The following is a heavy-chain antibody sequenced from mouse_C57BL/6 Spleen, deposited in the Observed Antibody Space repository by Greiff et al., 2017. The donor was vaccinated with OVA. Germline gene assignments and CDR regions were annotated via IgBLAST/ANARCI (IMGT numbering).Heavy chain of an antibody. CDR3: TRELGFDY. D-gene: IGHD4-1*01. CDR2: IRLKSDNYAT. V-gene: IGHV6-3*01. J-gene: IGHJ2*01. CDR1: GFTFSNYW. Sequence: EVMLVESGGGLVQPGGSMKLSCVASGFTFSNYWMNWVRQSPEKGLEWVAQIRLKSDNYATHYAESVKGRFTITRDDYKSSVYLQMNNIRAEDTGIYYCTRELGFDYWGQGTTLTVSS.